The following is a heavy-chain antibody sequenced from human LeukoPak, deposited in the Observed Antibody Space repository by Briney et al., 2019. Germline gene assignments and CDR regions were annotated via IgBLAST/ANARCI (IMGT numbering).Heavy chain of an antibody. CDR2: IHSGGST. Sequence: GGSLRLSCAASGFTVSSNYMSWVRQAPGKGQEWVALIHSGGSTYYADSVKGRFTISRDNSKNTMYLQMNSLRAEDTAVYYCARDYGSGSYYTDYWGQGTLVTVSS. CDR1: GFTVSSNY. CDR3: ARDYGSGSYYTDY. V-gene: IGHV3-53*01. J-gene: IGHJ4*02. D-gene: IGHD3-10*01.